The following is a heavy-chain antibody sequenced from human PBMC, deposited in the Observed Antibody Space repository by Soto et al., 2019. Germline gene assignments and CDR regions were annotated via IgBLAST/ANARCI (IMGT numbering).Heavy chain of an antibody. J-gene: IGHJ5*02. CDR2: ISSDGNNK. Sequence: QVQLVESGGGVVQTGRSLRLSCAASGFTFDSYGMHWVRKAPGKGLEWVAVISSDGNNKYYADSVKGRCTISRDNFKNTLYLQMSSLRADDTAVYYCAKDLLPNTVTTCGSWGQGTLVTVSS. CDR3: AKDLLPNTVTTCGS. V-gene: IGHV3-30*18. CDR1: GFTFDSYG. D-gene: IGHD4-17*01.